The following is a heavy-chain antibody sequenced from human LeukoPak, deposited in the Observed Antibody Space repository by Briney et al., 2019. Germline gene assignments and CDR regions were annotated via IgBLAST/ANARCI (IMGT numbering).Heavy chain of an antibody. CDR3: ARDPEVLMVYASPAGWFDP. V-gene: IGHV3-48*01. Sequence: PGGSLRLSCAAPGFTFSSYSMNWVRQAPGKGLEWVSYISSSSSTIYYADSVKGRFTISRDNAKNSLYLQMNSLRAEDTAVYYCARDPEVLMVYASPAGWFDPWGQGTLVTVSS. J-gene: IGHJ5*02. CDR2: ISSSSSTI. CDR1: GFTFSSYS. D-gene: IGHD2-8*01.